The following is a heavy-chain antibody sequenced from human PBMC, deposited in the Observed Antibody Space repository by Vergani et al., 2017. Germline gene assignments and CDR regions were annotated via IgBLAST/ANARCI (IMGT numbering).Heavy chain of an antibody. Sequence: QVQLVESGGGLVKPGGSLRLSCAASWFSFSDHYMTWIRQAPGKGLEWVSYISNSGNTIEYPDSVKGRFSISRDNAKSSLFLQMDSLRAEDTAVYYCARDHRDYNNYPGTFDIWGQGSMVTVSS. J-gene: IGHJ3*02. D-gene: IGHD5-24*01. CDR3: ARDHRDYNNYPGTFDI. CDR1: WFSFSDHY. V-gene: IGHV3-11*01. CDR2: ISNSGNTI.